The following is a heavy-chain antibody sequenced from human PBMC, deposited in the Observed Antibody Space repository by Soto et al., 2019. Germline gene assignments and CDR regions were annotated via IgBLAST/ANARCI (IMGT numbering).Heavy chain of an antibody. D-gene: IGHD6-13*01. CDR1: GFTFSSYG. V-gene: IGHV3-33*01. CDR2: IWYDGSNK. J-gene: IGHJ6*02. Sequence: LRLSCAASGFTFSSYGMHWVRQAPGKGLEWVAVIWYDGSNKYYADSVKGRFTISRDNSKNTLYLQMNSLRAEDTAVYYCARGKAAAGYGMDVWGQGTTVTVSS. CDR3: ARGKAAAGYGMDV.